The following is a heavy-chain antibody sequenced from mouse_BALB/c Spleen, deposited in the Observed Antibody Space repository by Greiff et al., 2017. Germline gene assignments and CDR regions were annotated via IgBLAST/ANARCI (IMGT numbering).Heavy chain of an antibody. J-gene: IGHJ4*01. Sequence: VHVKQSGPELEKPGASVKISCKASGYSFTGYNMNWVKQSNGKSLEWIGNIDPYYGGTSYNQKFKGKATMTVDKSSSTAYMELARMTSEDSAIYYCARGGLRRGDAMDYWGQGTSVTVSS. CDR2: IDPYYGGT. D-gene: IGHD2-4*01. V-gene: IGHV1S135*01. CDR1: GYSFTGYN. CDR3: ARGGLRRGDAMDY.